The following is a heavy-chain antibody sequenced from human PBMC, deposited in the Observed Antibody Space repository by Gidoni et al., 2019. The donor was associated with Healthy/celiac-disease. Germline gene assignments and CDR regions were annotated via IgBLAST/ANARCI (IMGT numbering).Heavy chain of an antibody. J-gene: IGHJ3*02. CDR1: GGTFSSYA. Sequence: QVQLVQSGAEVKKPGSSVKLSCQASGGTFSSYAISWVRQAPGQGLEWMGGIIPIFGTANYEQKFQGRVTITADESTSTAYMELSSLRSEDTAVYYCASYYGSGSQNAFDIWGQGTMVTVSS. CDR3: ASYYGSGSQNAFDI. CDR2: IIPIFGTA. D-gene: IGHD3-10*01. V-gene: IGHV1-69*01.